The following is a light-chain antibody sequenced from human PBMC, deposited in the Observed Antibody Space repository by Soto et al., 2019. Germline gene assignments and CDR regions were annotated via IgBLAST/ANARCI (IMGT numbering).Light chain of an antibody. CDR1: NFNIRYYS. Sequence: QSALTQPPSVSTAPGEKVTISCSGSNFNIRYYSVSWYQHLPGIAPKLLIYDDNKRPSGIPDRFSGSKSGTSATLGITGLQAGDEAVYYCASWDGSLRGMIFGGGTKLTVL. V-gene: IGLV1-51*01. CDR3: ASWDGSLRGMI. CDR2: DDN. J-gene: IGLJ2*01.